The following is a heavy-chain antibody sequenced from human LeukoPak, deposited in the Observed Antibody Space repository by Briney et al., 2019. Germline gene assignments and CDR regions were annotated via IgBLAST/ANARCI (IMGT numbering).Heavy chain of an antibody. J-gene: IGHJ4*02. CDR1: GFTFSSYW. CDR2: IKQDGSEK. D-gene: IGHD6-19*01. CDR3: ARVEGSGWYVYGMRY. V-gene: IGHV3-7*01. Sequence: GGSLRLSCAASGFTFSSYWMSWVRQAPGKGLEWVANIKQDGSEKYYVDSVKGRFTISRDNAKNSLYLQMNSLRAEDTAVYYCARVEGSGWYVYGMRYWGQGTLVTVSS.